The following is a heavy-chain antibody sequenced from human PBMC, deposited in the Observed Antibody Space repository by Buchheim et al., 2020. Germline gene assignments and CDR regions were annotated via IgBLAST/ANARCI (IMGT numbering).Heavy chain of an antibody. CDR1: GGSASDYY. CDR3: ARLLSGLPWGD. Sequence: QVQLKQRGEGLFKSAETHTLTCAFYGGSASDYYCSWIRQPPGKGLEWIAETHHSGRTNYNSSLKSRVTISIDTSRNHFSLKLSSVTAADTAVYYCARLLSGLPWGDWGQGTL. D-gene: IGHD1-26*01. V-gene: IGHV4-34*01. CDR2: THHSGRT. J-gene: IGHJ4*02.